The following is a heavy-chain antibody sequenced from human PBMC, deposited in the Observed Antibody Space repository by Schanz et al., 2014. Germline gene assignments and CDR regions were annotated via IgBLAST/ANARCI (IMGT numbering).Heavy chain of an antibody. Sequence: QVHLMQSGAEAKKPGASVKVSCKAFGYSFTTYFIHWVRLAPGQGFEWMGLISPSGGSTSYAQKCQGRVTMTRGTSASTVFMELSGLTSEDTAVYYCGRGGGAYPQKYGMDVWGQGTTVTVSS. CDR2: ISPSGGST. J-gene: IGHJ6*02. CDR3: GRGGGAYPQKYGMDV. V-gene: IGHV1-46*01. CDR1: GYSFTTYF. D-gene: IGHD3-16*01.